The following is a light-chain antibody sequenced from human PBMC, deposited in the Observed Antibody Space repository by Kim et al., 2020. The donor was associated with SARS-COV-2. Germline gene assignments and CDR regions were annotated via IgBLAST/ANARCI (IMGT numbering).Light chain of an antibody. CDR3: YSAADNSVI. J-gene: IGLJ2*01. CDR2: KDT. V-gene: IGLV3-27*01. Sequence: SVAPGHTSRITCSGDVLANKFARWFQQKSGQAPVVVIYKDTERPSEIPERFSGSSSGTTVTLTISGARFEDEADYYCYSAADNSVIFGGGTQLTVL. CDR1: VLANKF.